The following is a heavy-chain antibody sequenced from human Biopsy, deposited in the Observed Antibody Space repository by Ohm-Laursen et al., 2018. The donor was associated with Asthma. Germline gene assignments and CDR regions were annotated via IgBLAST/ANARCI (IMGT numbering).Heavy chain of an antibody. CDR1: GGSFSGYY. Sequence: LSLTCTAYGGSFSGYYWRWVRPAPGKGLEWVSAISGRCSRTHYADSVKGRFTISRDNSKNTLYLQMNSLRAEDTAVYYCARADRYFDWYWMDPWGQGTPVTVSS. V-gene: IGHV3-23*01. CDR2: ISGRCSRT. J-gene: IGHJ5*01. D-gene: IGHD3-9*01. CDR3: ARADRYFDWYWMDP.